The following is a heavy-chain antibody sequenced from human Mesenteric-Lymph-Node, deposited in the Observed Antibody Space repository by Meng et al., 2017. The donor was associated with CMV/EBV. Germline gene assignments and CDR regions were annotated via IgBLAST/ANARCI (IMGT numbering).Heavy chain of an antibody. CDR3: ARGGRIVVVPAAPYNWFDP. D-gene: IGHD2-2*01. CDR1: GGSFSGYY. V-gene: IGHV4-34*01. J-gene: IGHJ5*02. Sequence: SETLSLTCAVYGGSFSGYYWSWIRQPPGKGLEWIGEINHSGSTNYNPSLKSRVTISVDTSKNQFSLKLSSVTAADTAVYYCARGGRIVVVPAAPYNWFDPWGQGTLVTVSS. CDR2: INHSGST.